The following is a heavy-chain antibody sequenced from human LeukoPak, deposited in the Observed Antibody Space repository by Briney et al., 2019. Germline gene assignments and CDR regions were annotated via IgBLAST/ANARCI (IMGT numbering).Heavy chain of an antibody. J-gene: IGHJ3*02. Sequence: GGSLRLSCAASGFTFNTYSMHWVRQTPGKGLEWVAVISYDETKKYYADSVQGRFTISRDNSRNTLYLQMSSLRPDDTAVYYCVRDSVWQVDLSPDDAFYIWGQGTMVTVSS. CDR2: ISYDETKK. V-gene: IGHV3-30*04. D-gene: IGHD5-12*01. CDR1: GFTFNTYS. CDR3: VRDSVWQVDLSPDDAFYI.